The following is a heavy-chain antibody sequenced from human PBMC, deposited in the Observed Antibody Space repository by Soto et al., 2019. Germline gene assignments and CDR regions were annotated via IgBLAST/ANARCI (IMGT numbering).Heavy chain of an antibody. Sequence: GGSLRLSCAASGFTFSSYGMHWIRQAPGKGLEWVAVIWYDGSNKYYADSVKGRFTISRDNSKNTLYLQMNSLRAEDTAVYYCAREGAQWLVPNYYYYGMDVWGQGTTVTVSS. V-gene: IGHV3-33*01. J-gene: IGHJ6*02. CDR3: AREGAQWLVPNYYYYGMDV. D-gene: IGHD6-19*01. CDR1: GFTFSSYG. CDR2: IWYDGSNK.